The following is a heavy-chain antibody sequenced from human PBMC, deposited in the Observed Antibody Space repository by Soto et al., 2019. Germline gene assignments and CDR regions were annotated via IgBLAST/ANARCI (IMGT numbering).Heavy chain of an antibody. J-gene: IGHJ4*02. CDR1: GDSISSTTYY. Sequence: QLQLQESGPGLVKPSETLSLSCTVSGDSISSTTYYWSWIRQPTGKGLEWIGSIYYSGNIYYKPSLRSRVTISVDTSMNQFALKLSSLTAADTAVYYCAREGLTVTKSHPFSFDLWGQGTLVTVSS. D-gene: IGHD4-17*01. V-gene: IGHV4-39*01. CDR2: IYYSGNI. CDR3: AREGLTVTKSHPFSFDL.